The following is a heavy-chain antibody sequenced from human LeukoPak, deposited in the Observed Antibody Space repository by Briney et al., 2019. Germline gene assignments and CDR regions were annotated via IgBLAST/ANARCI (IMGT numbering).Heavy chain of an antibody. J-gene: IGHJ4*02. Sequence: GVLRLSCAASGFTFSSYAMHWVRQAPGKGLEWVAVISYDGSNKYYADSVKGRFTISRDNSKNTLYLQMNSLRAEDTAVYYCARDSARIAVAGALDYWGLGTLVTVSS. CDR3: ARDSARIAVAGALDY. CDR1: GFTFSSYA. D-gene: IGHD6-19*01. V-gene: IGHV3-30-3*01. CDR2: ISYDGSNK.